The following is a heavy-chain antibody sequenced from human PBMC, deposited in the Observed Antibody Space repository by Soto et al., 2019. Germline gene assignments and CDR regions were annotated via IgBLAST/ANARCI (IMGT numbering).Heavy chain of an antibody. V-gene: IGHV3-23*01. CDR1: GFTFISNG. D-gene: IGHD6-6*01. Sequence: EVQVLESGGGLAQPGGSLRLSCATSGFTFISNGMSWVRQAPGKGLDWVSGISGSGRNTYYADSVKGRFTISRDNSKNLLLLQMNSLSAEDTAGDYCAKNGLSSSPSAIDSWGQGTLVTVSS. J-gene: IGHJ4*02. CDR3: AKNGLSSSPSAIDS. CDR2: ISGSGRNT.